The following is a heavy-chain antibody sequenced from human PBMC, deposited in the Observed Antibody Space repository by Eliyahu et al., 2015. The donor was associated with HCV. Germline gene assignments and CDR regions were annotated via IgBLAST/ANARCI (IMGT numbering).Heavy chain of an antibody. D-gene: IGHD2-2*01. V-gene: IGHV3-23*01. CDR3: AKGQKPLGVPATAIHYYYYYGMDV. J-gene: IGHJ6*02. CDR1: GFTFSSYA. CDR2: ISGSGGST. Sequence: EVQLLESGGGLVQPGGSLRLSCAASGFTFSSYAMXWVRQGPGKGLEWVSAISGSGGSTYXADSVKGRFTXPRDNSKNTLYLQMNSLRAEDTAVYYCAKGQKPLGVPATAIHYYYYYGMDVWGQGTTVTVSS.